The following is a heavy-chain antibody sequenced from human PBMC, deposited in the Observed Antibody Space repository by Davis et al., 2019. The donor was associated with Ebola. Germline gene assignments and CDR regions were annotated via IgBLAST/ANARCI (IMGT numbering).Heavy chain of an antibody. CDR1: GGALGSGTHF. V-gene: IGHV4-31*03. CDR2: VFHSGST. Sequence: SETLSLTCTVSGGALGSGTHFWSWIRQHPGRGLEWIGYVFHSGSTFFNPYLKSRVTMSVDASKNQLSLTLRSVTAADTAVYYCARNSYSTSSGDWFDPWGRGTAVTVSS. D-gene: IGHD2/OR15-2a*01. J-gene: IGHJ5*02. CDR3: ARNSYSTSSGDWFDP.